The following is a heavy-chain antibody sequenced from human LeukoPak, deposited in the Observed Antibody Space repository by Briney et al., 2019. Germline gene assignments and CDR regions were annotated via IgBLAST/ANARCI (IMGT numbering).Heavy chain of an antibody. D-gene: IGHD4/OR15-4a*01. CDR3: TTPDSPYGGLDLDY. CDR1: GFTFSNAW. J-gene: IGHJ4*02. Sequence: GGSLRLSCAASGFTFSNAWMSWVRQAPGKGLEWVGRIKSKTDGWTTDYAAPVKGRFTISRDDSKNTLYLQMNSLKTEDTAVYYCTTPDSPYGGLDLDYWGQGTLVTVSS. CDR2: IKSKTDGWTT. V-gene: IGHV3-15*01.